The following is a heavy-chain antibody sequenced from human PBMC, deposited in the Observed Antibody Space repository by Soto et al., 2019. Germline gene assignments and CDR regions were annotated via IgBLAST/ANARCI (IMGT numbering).Heavy chain of an antibody. Sequence: GGSLRLSCTASGFTFSSYAMSWVRQAPGKELEWVSTISGNSGKTNYVESVKGRFSISRDNSKNTVHLQLDSLRAEDTAVYFCAKLGFVLMELYYFHQWGHGTLVTVS. J-gene: IGHJ4*01. V-gene: IGHV3-23*01. CDR1: GFTFSSYA. CDR2: ISGNSGKT. CDR3: AKLGFVLMELYYFHQ. D-gene: IGHD2-8*01.